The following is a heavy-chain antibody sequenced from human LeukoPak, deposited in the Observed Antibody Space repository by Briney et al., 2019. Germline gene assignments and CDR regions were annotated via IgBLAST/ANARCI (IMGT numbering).Heavy chain of an antibody. CDR2: IYYSGST. V-gene: IGHV4-59*08. J-gene: IGHJ4*02. CDR1: GGSISSYY. Sequence: SETLSLTCTVSGGSISSYYWSWIRQPPGKGLEWIGYIYYSGSTNCNPSLKSRVTISVDTSKNQFSLKLSSVTAADTAVYYCARRRYPNRPFDYWGQGTLVTVSS. D-gene: IGHD3-16*02. CDR3: ARRRYPNRPFDY.